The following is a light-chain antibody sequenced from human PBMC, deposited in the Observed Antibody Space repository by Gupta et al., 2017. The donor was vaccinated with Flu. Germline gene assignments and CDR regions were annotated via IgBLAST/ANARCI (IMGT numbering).Light chain of an antibody. J-gene: IGKJ1*01. CDR1: QSMTRW. V-gene: IGKV1-5*03. CDR3: LQYNTHPCT. CDR2: MAS. Sequence: DRVTLTGRARQSMTRWLAWYQPKPGKAPILLIYMASNFDTGGPSRFSGSGSGTEFTLTISSLQPDDFATYYCLQYNTHPCTFGPGTRVEI.